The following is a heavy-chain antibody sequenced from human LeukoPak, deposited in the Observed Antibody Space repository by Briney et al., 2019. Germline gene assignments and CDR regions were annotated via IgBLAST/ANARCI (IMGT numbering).Heavy chain of an antibody. J-gene: IGHJ5*02. CDR3: ARVGRHPYNWFDP. Sequence: AGGSLRLSCAASGFTFSSYAMHWVRQAPGEGLEWVAVITYDGSNKYYADSVKGRFTISRDNSKNTLYLQMDSLRAEDTAVYYCARVGRHPYNWFDPWGQGTLVTVSS. CDR2: ITYDGSNK. CDR1: GFTFSSYA. V-gene: IGHV3-30*01.